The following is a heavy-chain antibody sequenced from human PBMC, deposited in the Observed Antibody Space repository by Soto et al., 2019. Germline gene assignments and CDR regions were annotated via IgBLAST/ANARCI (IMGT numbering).Heavy chain of an antibody. CDR1: GYTFTGYY. D-gene: IGHD6-13*01. Sequence: ASVKVSCKASGYTFTGYYMHWVRQAPGQGLEWMGWMNPNSGNTGYAQKFQGRVTMTRDTSISTAYMELSSLRSEDTAVYYCARGIAAYGFWDWASDYWGQGTLVTVSS. J-gene: IGHJ4*02. CDR2: MNPNSGNT. CDR3: ARGIAAYGFWDWASDY. V-gene: IGHV1-8*02.